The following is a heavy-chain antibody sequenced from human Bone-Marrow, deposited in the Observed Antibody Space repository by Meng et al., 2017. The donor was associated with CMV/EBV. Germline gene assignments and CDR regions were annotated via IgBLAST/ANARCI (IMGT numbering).Heavy chain of an antibody. Sequence: GGSLRLSCSTSGFTFSSYGMHWVRQAPGKGLQWLSFIWYDGNNKYYTDSVRGRFTISRDNSKNTLYLQMSSLRAEDTALYYCAKDLRAGAGSSWGMDVWGQGTTVTGSS. J-gene: IGHJ6*01. D-gene: IGHD1-26*01. V-gene: IGHV3-30*02. CDR3: AKDLRAGAGSSWGMDV. CDR2: IWYDGNNK. CDR1: GFTFSSYG.